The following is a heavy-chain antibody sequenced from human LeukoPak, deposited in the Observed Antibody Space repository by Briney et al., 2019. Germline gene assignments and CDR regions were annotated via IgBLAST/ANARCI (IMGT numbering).Heavy chain of an antibody. D-gene: IGHD4-23*01. V-gene: IGHV3-23*01. J-gene: IGHJ6*02. CDR1: GFTFSSYA. CDR2: ISGSGGST. CDR3: AKPVGTYTRNDYGGNVSPYGMDV. Sequence: PGGSLRLSCAASGFTFSSYAMSWVRQAPGKGLEWVSAISGSGGSTYYADSVKGRFTISRDNSKNPLYLQMNSLRAEDTAVYYCAKPVGTYTRNDYGGNVSPYGMDVWGQGTTVTVSS.